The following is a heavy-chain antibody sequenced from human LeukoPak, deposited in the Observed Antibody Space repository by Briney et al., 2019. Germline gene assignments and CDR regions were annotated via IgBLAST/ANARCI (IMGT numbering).Heavy chain of an antibody. CDR1: GYTFTSYY. Sequence: ASVKVSCKASGYTFTSYYMHWVRQAPGQGLEWMGGIIPIFGTANYAQKFQGRVTITADESTSTAYMELSSLRSEDTAVYYCARDYYGSGSPYYYYGMDVWGQGTTVTVSS. D-gene: IGHD3-10*01. CDR3: ARDYYGSGSPYYYYGMDV. V-gene: IGHV1-69*13. J-gene: IGHJ6*02. CDR2: IIPIFGTA.